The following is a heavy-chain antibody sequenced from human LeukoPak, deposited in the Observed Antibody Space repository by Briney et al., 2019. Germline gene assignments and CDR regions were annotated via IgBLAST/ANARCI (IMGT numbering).Heavy chain of an antibody. V-gene: IGHV3-7*01. Sequence: GGSLRLSCAASGFTLSDFWMTWVRQAPGKGLQWVANIRGDGREQNYAASVKGRFTISRDNAQNSLYLQMSSLGAEDTALYFCSRFLYHTTGNHFFDSWGLGTLVAVSS. D-gene: IGHD2-8*01. CDR3: SRFLYHTTGNHFFDS. CDR2: IRGDGREQ. J-gene: IGHJ4*02. CDR1: GFTLSDFW.